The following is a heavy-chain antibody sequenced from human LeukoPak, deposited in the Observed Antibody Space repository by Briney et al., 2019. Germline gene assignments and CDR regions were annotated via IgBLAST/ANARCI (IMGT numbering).Heavy chain of an antibody. J-gene: IGHJ6*02. CDR2: IYYSGST. Sequence: SETLSLTCTVSGSSISSFYWSWIRQPPGKGLEWIGYIYYSGSTNYNSSLKSRVTFSIDTSKNQFSLKLSSVTAADTAVYYCARLSYSYYGMDVWGQGTTVTVSS. CDR3: ARLSYSYYGMDV. V-gene: IGHV4-59*08. CDR1: GSSISSFY.